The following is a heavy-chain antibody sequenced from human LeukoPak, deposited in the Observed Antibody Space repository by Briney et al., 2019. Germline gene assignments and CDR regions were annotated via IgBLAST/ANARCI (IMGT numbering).Heavy chain of an antibody. V-gene: IGHV3-49*04. CDR2: IRSKAYGGTT. J-gene: IGHJ4*02. D-gene: IGHD3-22*01. Sequence: GGSLRLSCTASGFTFGDYAMSWVRQAPGKGLEWVGFIRSKAYGGTTEYAASVKGRFTISRDDSKSIAYLQMNSLKTEDTAVYYCTRAWAREYDSSGYYDYWGQGTLVTVSS. CDR1: GFTFGDYA. CDR3: TRAWAREYDSSGYYDY.